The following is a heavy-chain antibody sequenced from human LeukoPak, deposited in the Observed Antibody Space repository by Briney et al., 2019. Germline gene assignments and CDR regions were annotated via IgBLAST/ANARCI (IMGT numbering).Heavy chain of an antibody. CDR3: ARVREIRGFEH. CDR2: IYSGGST. D-gene: IGHD1-26*01. V-gene: IGHV3-53*01. Sequence: PGGSLRLSCAASGFTVSSNYMSWVRQAPGKGLEWVSVIYSGGSTYYADSVKGRFTISRDNSKNTLYLQMNSLRAEDTAVYYCARVREIRGFEHWGQGTLVTVSS. CDR1: GFTVSSNY. J-gene: IGHJ4*02.